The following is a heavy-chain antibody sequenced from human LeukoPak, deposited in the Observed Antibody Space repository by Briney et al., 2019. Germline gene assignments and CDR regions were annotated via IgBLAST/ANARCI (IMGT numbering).Heavy chain of an antibody. CDR3: AKVGDSSSWYFSGYFDY. CDR2: ISGSGGST. V-gene: IGHV3-23*01. Sequence: AGGSLRPSCAASGFTFSSYAMSWVRQAPGKGLEWVSAISGSGGSTYYADSVKGRFTISRDNSKNTLYLQMNSLRAEDTAVYYCAKVGDSSSWYFSGYFDYWGQGTLVTVSS. CDR1: GFTFSSYA. J-gene: IGHJ4*02. D-gene: IGHD6-13*01.